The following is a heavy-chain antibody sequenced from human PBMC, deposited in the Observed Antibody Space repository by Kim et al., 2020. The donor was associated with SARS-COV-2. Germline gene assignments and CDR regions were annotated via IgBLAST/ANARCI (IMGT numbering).Heavy chain of an antibody. V-gene: IGHV3-11*06. D-gene: IGHD6-13*01. CDR3: ARDKYSSSWENYYYGMDV. CDR1: GFTFSDYY. CDR2: ISSSSSYT. Sequence: GGSLRLSCAASGFTFSDYYMSWIRQAPGKGLEWVSYISSSSSYTNYADSVKGRFTISRDNAKNSLYLQMNSLRAEDTAVYYCARDKYSSSWENYYYGMDVWGQGTTVTVSS. J-gene: IGHJ6*02.